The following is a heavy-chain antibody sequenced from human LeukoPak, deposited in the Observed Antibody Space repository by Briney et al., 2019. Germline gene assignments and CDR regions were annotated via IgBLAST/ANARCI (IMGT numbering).Heavy chain of an antibody. V-gene: IGHV4-34*01. CDR3: ARRGTVTNFDL. J-gene: IGHJ2*01. CDR2: IDHSGST. Sequence: SETLSLTCAVSGGSFSGYYWSWIRQPPGKGLEWIGEIDHSGSTNYNPSLKSRVTISVDTSKNQFSLKLSSVTAADTAVYYCARRGTVTNFDLWGRGTLVTVSS. D-gene: IGHD4-17*01. CDR1: GGSFSGYY.